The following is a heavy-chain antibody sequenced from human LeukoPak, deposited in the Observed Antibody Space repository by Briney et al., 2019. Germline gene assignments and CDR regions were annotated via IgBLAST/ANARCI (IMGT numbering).Heavy chain of an antibody. J-gene: IGHJ6*02. CDR1: GYTLTELS. V-gene: IGHV1-24*01. Sequence: GASVKVSCKVSGYTLTELSMHWVRQAPGKGLEWMGGFDPEDGETIYAQKFQGRVTMTEDTSTDTAYMELSSLRSEDTAVYYCATQAVFDPFVFYGMDVWGQGTTVTVSS. CDR2: FDPEDGET. CDR3: ATQAVFDPFVFYGMDV. D-gene: IGHD3-10*01.